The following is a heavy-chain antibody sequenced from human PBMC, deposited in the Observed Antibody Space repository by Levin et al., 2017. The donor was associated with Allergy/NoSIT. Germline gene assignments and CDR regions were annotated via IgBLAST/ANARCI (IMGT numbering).Heavy chain of an antibody. D-gene: IGHD6-6*01. J-gene: IGHJ4*02. Sequence: GESLKISCKGSGYSFTSYWIGWVRQMPGKGLEWMGIIYPGDSDTKYSPSFEGQVTISAEKSISTAYLQWSSLKASDTAMYYCVRPPYSSSSEDFDYWGQGTLVTVSS. CDR1: GYSFTSYW. CDR3: VRPPYSSSSEDFDY. CDR2: IYPGDSDT. V-gene: IGHV5-51*01.